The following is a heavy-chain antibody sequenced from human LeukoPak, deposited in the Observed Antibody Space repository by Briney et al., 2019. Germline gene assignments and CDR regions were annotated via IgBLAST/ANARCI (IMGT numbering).Heavy chain of an antibody. CDR1: GFTFSSYS. V-gene: IGHV3-48*01. CDR2: ISSSSSTI. D-gene: IGHD3-3*01. Sequence: GRSLRLSCAASGFTFSSYSMNWVRQAPGKGLEWVSYISSSSSTIYYADSVKGRFTISRDNAKNSLYLQMNSLRAEDTAVYYCARDARTYYDSWSGYPPFDYWGQGTLVTVSS. J-gene: IGHJ4*02. CDR3: ARDARTYYDSWSGYPPFDY.